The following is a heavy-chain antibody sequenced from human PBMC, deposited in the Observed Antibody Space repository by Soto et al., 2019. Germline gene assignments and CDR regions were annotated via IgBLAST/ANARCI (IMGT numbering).Heavy chain of an antibody. D-gene: IGHD7-27*01. Sequence: ASVKVSGKASGYTFTGYYMHWVRQAPGQGLEWMGWINPNSGGTNYAQKFQGWVTMTRDTSISTAYMELSRLRSDDTAVYYCARDFYPWGSYYYYGMDVWGQGTTVTV. V-gene: IGHV1-2*04. J-gene: IGHJ6*02. CDR2: INPNSGGT. CDR1: GYTFTGYY. CDR3: ARDFYPWGSYYYYGMDV.